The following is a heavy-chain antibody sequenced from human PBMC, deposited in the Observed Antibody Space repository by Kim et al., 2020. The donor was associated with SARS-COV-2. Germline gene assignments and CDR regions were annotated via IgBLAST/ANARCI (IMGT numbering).Heavy chain of an antibody. D-gene: IGHD5-18*01. Sequence: GGSLRLSCAASGFTFSSYAMHWVRQAPGKGLEWVAVIWYDGSNKYYADSVKGRFTISRDNSKNTLYLQMNSLRAEDTAVYYCAKDRGYSNMDVWGQGTTVTVSS. CDR2: IWYDGSNK. CDR3: AKDRGYSNMDV. CDR1: GFTFSSYA. V-gene: IGHV3-33*06. J-gene: IGHJ6*02.